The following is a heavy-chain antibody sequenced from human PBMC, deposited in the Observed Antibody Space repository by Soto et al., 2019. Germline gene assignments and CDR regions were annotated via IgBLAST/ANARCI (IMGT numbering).Heavy chain of an antibody. CDR3: ATEGGFPGSNLYGAY. CDR2: IKGSHAGGTT. V-gene: IGHV3-15*01. Sequence: EVQLVESGGGLVEPGGSIRLSCVASGFTFTKAYMTWVRQAPGKGLEWVGRIKGSHAGGTTDYATSVKGRFTISRDDSKNTLYLQINSLNTADTSVYYCATEGGFPGSNLYGAYWGEGTLVTVSS. J-gene: IGHJ4*02. CDR1: GFTFTKAY. D-gene: IGHD1-26*01.